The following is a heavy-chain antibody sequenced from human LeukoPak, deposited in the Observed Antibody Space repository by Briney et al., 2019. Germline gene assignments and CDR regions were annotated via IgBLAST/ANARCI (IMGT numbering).Heavy chain of an antibody. Sequence: PSETLSLTCTVSGGSLNNYYWSWIRQTPEKGLEWIAYIHFSGRTNYNPSLKSRVTISGDTSKNQFSLRLTSMSAADTAVYYCARGAGWYEYWGQGTLVTVSS. D-gene: IGHD6-19*01. CDR1: GGSLNNYY. V-gene: IGHV4-59*01. CDR3: ARGAGWYEY. J-gene: IGHJ4*02. CDR2: IHFSGRT.